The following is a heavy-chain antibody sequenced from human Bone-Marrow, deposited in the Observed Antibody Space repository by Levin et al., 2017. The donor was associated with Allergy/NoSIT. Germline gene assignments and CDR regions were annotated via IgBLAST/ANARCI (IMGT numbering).Heavy chain of an antibody. CDR3: AREAGPTWTYSSSWYGRDYYFDY. Sequence: SQTLSLTCAVYGGSFSGYYWSWIRQPPGKGLEWIGEINHSGSTNYNPSLKSRVTISVDTSKNQFPLTLSSVTAADTAVYYCAREAGPTWTYSSSWYGRDYYFDYWGQGTLVTVSA. V-gene: IGHV4-34*01. D-gene: IGHD6-13*01. CDR2: INHSGST. J-gene: IGHJ4*02. CDR1: GGSFSGYY.